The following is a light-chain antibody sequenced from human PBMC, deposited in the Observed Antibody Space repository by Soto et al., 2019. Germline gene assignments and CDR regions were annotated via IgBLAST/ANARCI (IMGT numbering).Light chain of an antibody. CDR2: GAS. V-gene: IGKV3-20*01. CDR3: QQYGSSPRVS. J-gene: IGKJ4*01. Sequence: EIVMTQSPASLSVSPGERVTLSCRAGQGVTTNFAWYQQKSGQSPRLLIYGASIRATGIPDRFSGSGSGTDFTLTISRLEPEDFAVYYCQQYGSSPRVSFGGGTKVQIK. CDR1: QGVTTN.